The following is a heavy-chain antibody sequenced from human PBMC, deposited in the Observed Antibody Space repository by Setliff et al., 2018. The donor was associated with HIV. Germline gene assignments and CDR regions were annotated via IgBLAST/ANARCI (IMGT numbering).Heavy chain of an antibody. CDR1: GRSFSGYY. Sequence: SETLSLTCAVYGRSFSGYYWNWIRQSPGKGLGWIGEINHSGGTNYNPSLKSRVTMSIDTSKDQFSLNVSSVTAADTAVYYCARGWGHDGFDFWGQGTMVTVSS. J-gene: IGHJ3*01. V-gene: IGHV4-34*01. CDR3: ARGWGHDGFDF. CDR2: INHSGGT. D-gene: IGHD7-27*01.